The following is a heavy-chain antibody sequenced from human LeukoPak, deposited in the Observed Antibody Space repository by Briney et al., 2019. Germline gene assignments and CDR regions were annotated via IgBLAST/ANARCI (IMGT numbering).Heavy chain of an antibody. J-gene: IGHJ4*02. CDR1: GGSISSYY. D-gene: IGHD6-19*01. V-gene: IGHV4-59*08. CDR2: IYYSGST. CDR3: GRHDYGSGVIDY. Sequence: SETLSLTCTVSGGSISSYYWSWIRQPPGEGLEWIGYIYYSGSTNYNPSLKSRVTISVDTSKNQFSLKMSSVTAADTAVYYCGRHDYGSGVIDYWGQGTLVTVSS.